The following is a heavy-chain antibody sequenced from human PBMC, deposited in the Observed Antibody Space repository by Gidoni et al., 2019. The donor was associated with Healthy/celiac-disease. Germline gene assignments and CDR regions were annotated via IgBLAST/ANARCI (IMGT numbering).Heavy chain of an antibody. J-gene: IGHJ4*02. CDR1: GFTFSSYG. Sequence: QVQRVASGGGVVQPGRSLRLSCAASGFTFSSYGMHWVRQAPGKGLEWVAVIWYDGSNKYYADSVKGRFTISRDNSKNTLYLQMNSLRAEDTAVYYCARDYGYYDSSGYYGWWGQGTLVTVSS. V-gene: IGHV3-33*01. D-gene: IGHD3-22*01. CDR3: ARDYGYYDSSGYYGW. CDR2: IWYDGSNK.